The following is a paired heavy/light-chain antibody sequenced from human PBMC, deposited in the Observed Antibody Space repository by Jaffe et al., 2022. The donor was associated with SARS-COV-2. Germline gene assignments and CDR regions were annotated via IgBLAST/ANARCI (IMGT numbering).Light chain of an antibody. J-gene: IGKJ2*01. CDR1: QSVLYSSDNKNY. V-gene: IGKV4-1*01. Sequence: DIVMTQSPESLAVSLGERATINCKSSQSVLYSSDNKNYLAWYQQKPGQPPKLLIYWASTRESGVPDRFSGSGSGTDFTLTINSLQAEDVAVYCCQQYYSTPYTFGQGTKLEIK. CDR2: WAS. CDR3: QQYYSTPYT.
Heavy chain of an antibody. D-gene: IGHD2-15*01. V-gene: IGHV4-61*08. CDR3: ARQYCSGGSCYPVFDY. CDR1: GGSVSSGGYY. J-gene: IGHJ4*02. Sequence: QVQLQESGPGLVKPSETLSLTCTVSGGSVSSGGYYWSWIRQPPGKRLEWIGFIYYTGSTNYNPSLKSRVTISVDTSKDQFSLKLSSVTAADTAVYYCARQYCSGGSCYPVFDYWGQGTLVTVSS. CDR2: IYYTGST.